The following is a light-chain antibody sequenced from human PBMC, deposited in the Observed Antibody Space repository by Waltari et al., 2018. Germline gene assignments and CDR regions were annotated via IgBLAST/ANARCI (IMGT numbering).Light chain of an antibody. CDR1: PRVLYSSNNKNY. Sequence: DIVMTQSPDSLAVSLGERATINCKFSPRVLYSSNNKNYLAWYQQKPGQPPKLLIYWASTRESGVPDRFSGSGSGTDFTLTISSLQAEDVAVYYCQQYYSRHRAFGQGTKVEIK. J-gene: IGKJ1*01. CDR3: QQYYSRHRA. CDR2: WAS. V-gene: IGKV4-1*01.